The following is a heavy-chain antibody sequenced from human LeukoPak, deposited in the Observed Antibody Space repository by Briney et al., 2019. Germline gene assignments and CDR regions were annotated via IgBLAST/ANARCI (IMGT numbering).Heavy chain of an antibody. Sequence: GGSLRLSCAASGFTFTSYAMGWVRQAPGKGLEWVSSTSSSGDTTYYADSVKGRFTISRDNSKNTLYLRMNSLRAEDTAVYFCAKHQLVGPYYFDHWGQGTLVTVSS. V-gene: IGHV3-23*01. CDR2: TSSSGDTT. D-gene: IGHD3-10*01. J-gene: IGHJ4*02. CDR3: AKHQLVGPYYFDH. CDR1: GFTFTSYA.